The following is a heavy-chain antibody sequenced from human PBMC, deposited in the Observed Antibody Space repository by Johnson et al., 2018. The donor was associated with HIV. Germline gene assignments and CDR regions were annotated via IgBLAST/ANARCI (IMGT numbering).Heavy chain of an antibody. J-gene: IGHJ3*02. CDR2: ISCSGSTI. Sequence: QVQLVESGGGLVKPGGSLRLSCAASGFTFSDYYMTWIRQAPGKGLEWVSYISCSGSTIYYADSVKGRFTISRDNAKNSLYLQVNSLRAEDTALYYCARGRATGRGRSAFDIWGQGTMVTVSS. CDR3: ARGRATGRGRSAFDI. CDR1: GFTFSDYY. D-gene: IGHD1-14*01. V-gene: IGHV3-11*01.